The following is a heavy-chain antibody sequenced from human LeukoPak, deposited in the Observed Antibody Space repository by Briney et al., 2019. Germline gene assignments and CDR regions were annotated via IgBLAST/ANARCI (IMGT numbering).Heavy chain of an antibody. V-gene: IGHV3-53*01. J-gene: IGHJ4*02. CDR1: GFTVSSNY. Sequence: GGSLKLSCAASGFTVSSNYMNWVRQAPGKGLEWVSIIYSGGSTYYADSVKGRFTISRDNSKNTLYLQMNSLRAEDTAVYYCARRSGIAVAGAFDYWGQGTLVTVSS. D-gene: IGHD6-19*01. CDR2: IYSGGST. CDR3: ARRSGIAVAGAFDY.